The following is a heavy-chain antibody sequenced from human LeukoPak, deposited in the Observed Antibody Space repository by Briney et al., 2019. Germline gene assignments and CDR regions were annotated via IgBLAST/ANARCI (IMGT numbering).Heavy chain of an antibody. CDR1: GISFSTYA. Sequence: SVKVSCKASGISFSTYAISWARQAPGQGLEWVGGITPIFDIAFYGQKFQGRVTITADESTDTAYMELSSLKSEDTAVYFCASAVVVSAASFDYWGQGTLVTVSS. V-gene: IGHV1-69*13. J-gene: IGHJ4*02. CDR2: ITPIFDIA. CDR3: ASAVVVSAASFDY. D-gene: IGHD2-2*01.